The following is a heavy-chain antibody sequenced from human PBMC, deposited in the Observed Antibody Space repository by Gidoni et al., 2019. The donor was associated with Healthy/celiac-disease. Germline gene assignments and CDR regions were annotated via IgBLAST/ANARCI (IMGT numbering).Heavy chain of an antibody. Sequence: EVQLVESGGGLVQPGRSLRLSCAASGFTFDDYAMHWVRQAPGKGLEWVSGISWNSGSIGYADSVKGRFTISRDNAKNSLYLQMNSLRAEDTALYYCAKATTVVTPSDYWGQGTLVTVSS. CDR1: GFTFDDYA. CDR2: ISWNSGSI. CDR3: AKATTVVTPSDY. D-gene: IGHD4-17*01. J-gene: IGHJ4*02. V-gene: IGHV3-9*01.